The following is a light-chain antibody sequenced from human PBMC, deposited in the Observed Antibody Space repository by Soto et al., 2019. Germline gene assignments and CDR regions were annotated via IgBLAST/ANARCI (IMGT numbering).Light chain of an antibody. CDR2: END. J-gene: IGLJ2*01. V-gene: IGLV1-51*01. Sequence: QSVLTQPPSVSATPGQRVTISWSGSSSNIGRNFVSWYQQTPGTAPKLLIYENDNRPPGIPDRFSGSKSGTAATLDITGVKTGDEADYYCATWDDVMSVVFGGGTKLTVL. CDR3: ATWDDVMSVV. CDR1: SSNIGRNF.